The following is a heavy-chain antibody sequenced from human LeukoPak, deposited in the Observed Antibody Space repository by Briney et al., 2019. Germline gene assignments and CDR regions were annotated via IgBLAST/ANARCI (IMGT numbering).Heavy chain of an antibody. CDR3: ARAPVATPSEFDY. D-gene: IGHD5-12*01. V-gene: IGHV4-31*11. CDR1: GDSISSGGHW. Sequence: PSQTLSLTCAVSGDSISSGGHWWSWIRQHPGKGPEWIGYISYGGKADYNPSLKSRVAISADTPKDQFSLKLSSTTAADTAVHYWARAPVATPSEFDYWGQGTLVTVSS. CDR2: ISYGGKA. J-gene: IGHJ4*02.